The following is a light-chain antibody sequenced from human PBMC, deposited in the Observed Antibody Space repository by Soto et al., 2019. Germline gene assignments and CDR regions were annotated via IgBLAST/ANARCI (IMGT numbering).Light chain of an antibody. CDR3: QQYDKWPLT. Sequence: EVVMTQSPATLSVSAGERVSLSCRASQTVDSHLAWYQQKPGQAPRLLIYGTDTRANGIPARFSGGGSGTEFTLTISSLQSEDFAVYYCQQYDKWPLTFGGGTKVEIK. CDR2: GTD. J-gene: IGKJ4*01. V-gene: IGKV3-15*01. CDR1: QTVDSH.